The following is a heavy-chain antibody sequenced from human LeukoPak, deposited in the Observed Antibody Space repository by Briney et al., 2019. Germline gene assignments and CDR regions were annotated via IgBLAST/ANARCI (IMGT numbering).Heavy chain of an antibody. J-gene: IGHJ3*02. D-gene: IGHD3-10*01. CDR1: GGSISSSSYY. CDR3: ARAHLWFGELLYGNAFDI. V-gene: IGHV4-39*01. CDR2: IYYSGST. Sequence: PSETLSLTCTVSGGSISSSSYYWGWIRQPPGKGLEWIGSIYYSGSTYYNPSLKSRATISVDTSKNQFSLKLSSVTAADTAVYYCARAHLWFGELLYGNAFDIWGQGTMVTVSS.